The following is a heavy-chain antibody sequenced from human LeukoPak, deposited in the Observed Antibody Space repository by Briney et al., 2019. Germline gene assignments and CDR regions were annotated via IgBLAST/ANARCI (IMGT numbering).Heavy chain of an antibody. J-gene: IGHJ3*02. CDR2: IYPGDSDT. CDR3: ARHLYCGGDCFPGAFDI. Sequence: GESLKISCKGFGYSFTTNWIGWVRQMPGKGLEWMGIIYPGDSDTRYSPSFQGQVTISADKSISTAYLQWSSLRASDTAMYYCARHLYCGGDCFPGAFDIWGQGTMITVSS. D-gene: IGHD2-21*01. V-gene: IGHV5-51*01. CDR1: GYSFTTNW.